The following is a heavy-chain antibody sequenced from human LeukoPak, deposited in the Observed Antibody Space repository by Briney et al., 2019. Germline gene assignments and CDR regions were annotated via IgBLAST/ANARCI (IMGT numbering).Heavy chain of an antibody. CDR1: GFTFSSYA. V-gene: IGHV3-30-3*01. CDR3: ARDVLIQRWLRDYYGMDV. CDR2: ISYDGSNK. Sequence: GGSLRLSCAASGFTFSSYAMHWVRQAPGKGLEGVAVISYDGSNKYYADSVKGRFTISRDNSKNKLYLQMNSLRAEDTAVYYCARDVLIQRWLRDYYGMDVWGQETTVTVSS. D-gene: IGHD5-18*01. J-gene: IGHJ6*02.